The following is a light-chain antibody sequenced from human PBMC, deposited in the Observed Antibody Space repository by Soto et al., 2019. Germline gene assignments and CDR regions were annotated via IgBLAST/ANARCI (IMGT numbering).Light chain of an antibody. CDR1: HDIGNH. CDR2: SAF. CDR3: EQSYCVPLT. V-gene: IGKV1-39*01. Sequence: DIQMTQSPSSLSISVGDRVTITCRSSHDIGNHLNWYQQKPGKAPQLLLYSAFTLQSWVPSRFSGSGSGTAFTLTITSLPPEDSATYFCEQSYCVPLTFGGGTKVEV. J-gene: IGKJ4*01.